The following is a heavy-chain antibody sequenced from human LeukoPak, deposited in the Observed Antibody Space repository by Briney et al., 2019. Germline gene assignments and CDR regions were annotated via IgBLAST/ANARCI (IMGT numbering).Heavy chain of an antibody. V-gene: IGHV3-23*01. J-gene: IGHJ1*01. CDR3: ASPGKAAAE. D-gene: IGHD6-13*01. CDR2: LSGSGRTT. Sequence: GGSLRLSCATSGFTFSNYAMSWVRQAPGKGLEWVSALSGSGRTTYYADSVKGRFTISRDNSKNTLFLEMNSLRVEDTAVYYCASPGKAAAEGGQGTPVTVSS. CDR1: GFTFSNYA.